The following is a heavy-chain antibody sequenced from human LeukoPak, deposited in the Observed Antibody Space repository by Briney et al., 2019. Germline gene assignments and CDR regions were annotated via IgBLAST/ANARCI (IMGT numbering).Heavy chain of an antibody. CDR1: GFPFSDFY. D-gene: IGHD7-27*01. CDR2: ISSSATAI. J-gene: IGHJ4*02. V-gene: IGHV3-11*01. CDR3: TRDRWGKYYFDY. Sequence: PGGSLRLSCATSGFPFSDFYMSWIRQAPGKGLEWVSYISSSATAIYCADSVEGRFTISRDNAKNSLHLQMNNLRAEDTAMYYCTRDRWGKYYFDYWGQGTLVTVSS.